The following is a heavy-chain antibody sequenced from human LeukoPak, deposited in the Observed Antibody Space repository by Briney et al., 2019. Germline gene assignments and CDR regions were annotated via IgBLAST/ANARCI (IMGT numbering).Heavy chain of an antibody. Sequence: PSETLSLTCTVSGGSISSHYWSWIRQPPGKGLEWIGYIYYSGSTNYNPSLKSRVTISVDTSKNQFSLKLSSVTAADTAVYYCARFSRGITMVRGVGGFDYWGQGTLDTVSS. J-gene: IGHJ4*02. CDR2: IYYSGST. CDR1: GGSISSHY. V-gene: IGHV4-59*11. D-gene: IGHD3-10*01. CDR3: ARFSRGITMVRGVGGFDY.